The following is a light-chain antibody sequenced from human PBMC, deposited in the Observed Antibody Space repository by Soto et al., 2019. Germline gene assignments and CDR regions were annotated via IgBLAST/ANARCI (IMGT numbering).Light chain of an antibody. CDR1: SSNIGAGYD. V-gene: IGLV1-40*01. Sequence: QSVLTQPPSVSGAPGQRVTISCTGSSSNIGAGYDVHWYQQLPGTAPKLLIYGDSNRPSGVTDRFSGSKSGTAASLAITGLQAEDDDDYYFHAYDSSRTRHFFGTGTKVTVL. CDR3: HAYDSSRTRHF. J-gene: IGLJ1*01. CDR2: GDS.